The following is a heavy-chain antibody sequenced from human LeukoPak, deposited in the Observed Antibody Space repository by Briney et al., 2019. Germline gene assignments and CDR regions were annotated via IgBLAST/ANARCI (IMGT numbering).Heavy chain of an antibody. J-gene: IGHJ4*02. CDR2: ISSSSSYI. D-gene: IGHD6-19*01. CDR1: GFTFSSYR. CDR3: ASGSGWYSPDY. Sequence: GGSLRLSCAASGFTFSSYRMNWVRQAPGKGLEWVSSISSSSSYIYYADSVKGRFTISRDDAKNSLYLQMNSLRAEDTAVYYCASGSGWYSPDYWGQGTLVTVSS. V-gene: IGHV3-21*01.